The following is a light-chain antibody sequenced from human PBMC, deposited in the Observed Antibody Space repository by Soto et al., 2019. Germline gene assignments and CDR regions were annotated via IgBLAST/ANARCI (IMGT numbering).Light chain of an antibody. CDR2: GAS. Sequence: EIVLTQSPGTLSLSPRERATLSCRASQSVSSSYLAWYQQKPGQAPRLLLYGASSRATGIPDRFSGSGSGTDFTLTISRLEPEDFAVYYCQQYGSSPHTFGGGAKVEIK. J-gene: IGKJ4*01. CDR3: QQYGSSPHT. V-gene: IGKV3-20*01. CDR1: QSVSSSY.